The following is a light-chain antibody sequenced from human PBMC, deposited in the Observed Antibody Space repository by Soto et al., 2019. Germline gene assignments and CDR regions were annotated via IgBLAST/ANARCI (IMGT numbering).Light chain of an antibody. Sequence: THSPSTLSASVGDRVTITCRASQSVSTWLAWYQQKPGKAPKLLIYKASNLESGIPARFSGSGSGTDFTLTISRLEPEDFAVYYCQHYGSSPPWTFGQGTKVDIK. V-gene: IGKV1-5*03. CDR1: QSVSTW. J-gene: IGKJ1*01. CDR3: QHYGSSPPWT. CDR2: KAS.